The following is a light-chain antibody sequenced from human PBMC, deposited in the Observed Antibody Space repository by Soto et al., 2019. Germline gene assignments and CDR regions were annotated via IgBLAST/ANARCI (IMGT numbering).Light chain of an antibody. J-gene: IGKJ1*01. Sequence: EIVLTQSPGTLSLSPGERATLSCRASQSVDSTYLAWYQQKPGQAPRLLIYGVSSRTTGLPDRFSGSGSGTDFTLTISRLEPEDFAVYYCQQYGTSLWTFGQGTKVDTK. V-gene: IGKV3-20*01. CDR1: QSVDSTY. CDR3: QQYGTSLWT. CDR2: GVS.